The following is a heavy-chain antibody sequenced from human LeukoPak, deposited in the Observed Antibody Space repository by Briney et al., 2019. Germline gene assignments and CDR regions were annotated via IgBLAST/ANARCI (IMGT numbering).Heavy chain of an antibody. D-gene: IGHD6-13*01. J-gene: IGHJ4*02. Sequence: GGSLRLSCAASGFTFSSYGMHWVRQAPGKGLEWVAVISYDGSNKYYADSVKGRFTISRDNSKNTLYLQMNSLRAEDTAVYYCAKDIIAAAGTNPYWGQGTLVTVSS. V-gene: IGHV3-30*18. CDR3: AKDIIAAAGTNPY. CDR1: GFTFSSYG. CDR2: ISYDGSNK.